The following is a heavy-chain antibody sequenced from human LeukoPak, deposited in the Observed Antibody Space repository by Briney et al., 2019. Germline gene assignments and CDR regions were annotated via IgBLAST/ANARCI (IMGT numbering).Heavy chain of an antibody. J-gene: IGHJ4*02. CDR3: ARASPYSGYDHVDFDS. CDR2: ISDSSGYI. CDR1: GFTFRSYS. Sequence: GGSLRLSCAASGFTFRSYSMNWVRQAPGKGLEWVSSISDSSGYIYYADSVKGRFTISRDNAKNSLYLQMNSLRAEDTAVYYCARASPYSGYDHVDFDSWGQGTLVTVSS. V-gene: IGHV3-21*01. D-gene: IGHD5-12*01.